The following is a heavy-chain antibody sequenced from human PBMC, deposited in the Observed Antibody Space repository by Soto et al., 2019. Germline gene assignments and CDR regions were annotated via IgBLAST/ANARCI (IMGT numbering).Heavy chain of an antibody. D-gene: IGHD4-17*01. Sequence: SETLSLTCTVSGGSISSYYWSWIRQPPGKGLEWIGYIYYSGSTNYNPSLKSRVTISVDTSKNQFSLKLSSVTAADTAVYYCARRKGYGDYGTHFDYWGQGTLVTVSS. J-gene: IGHJ4*02. CDR3: ARRKGYGDYGTHFDY. CDR1: GGSISSYY. V-gene: IGHV4-59*08. CDR2: IYYSGST.